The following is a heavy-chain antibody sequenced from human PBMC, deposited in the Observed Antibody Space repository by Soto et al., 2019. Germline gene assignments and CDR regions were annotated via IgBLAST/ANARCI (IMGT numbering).Heavy chain of an antibody. CDR1: GGSLRNSGYY. Sequence: QVHLQESGPGLLKPSQTLSLTCTVSGGSLRNSGYYGTWIRHYPGRGLEWLGYIFHTGRVYYNPSLNGRVVIAVDTSNKQFSLNLTSVTAADKAVYYCATCGHTYGNAFDIWGQGTLVTVS. J-gene: IGHJ3*02. CDR3: ATCGHTYGNAFDI. CDR2: IFHTGRV. D-gene: IGHD5-18*01. V-gene: IGHV4-31*03.